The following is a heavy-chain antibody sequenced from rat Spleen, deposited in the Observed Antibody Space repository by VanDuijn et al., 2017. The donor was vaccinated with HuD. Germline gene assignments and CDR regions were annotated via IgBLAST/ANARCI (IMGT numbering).Heavy chain of an antibody. Sequence: EVQLVESGGGSVQPGRSLKLSCAASGFSFSDYDMAWVRQAPEKGLEWVAVIIYDGSITYYRDSVKGRFTISRDNAKSTLHLQMDSLRSEDTATYYCARHAYRYNSNWFAYWGQGTLVTVSS. CDR2: IIYDGSIT. CDR3: ARHAYRYNSNWFAY. D-gene: IGHD1-5*01. J-gene: IGHJ3*01. CDR1: GFSFSDYD. V-gene: IGHV5-7*01.